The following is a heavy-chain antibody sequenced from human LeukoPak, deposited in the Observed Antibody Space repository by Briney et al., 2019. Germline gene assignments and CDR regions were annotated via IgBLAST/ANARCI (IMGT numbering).Heavy chain of an antibody. V-gene: IGHV3-23*01. CDR2: ISGSGGST. Sequence: GGSLRLSCAASGFTFSSYAMSWVRQAPGKGLEWVSAISGSGGSTYYADSVKGRFTISRDNSKNTLYLRMNSLRAEDTAVYYCAKDRGPWNYYDSSGYYSDWGQGTLVTVSS. D-gene: IGHD3-22*01. CDR1: GFTFSSYA. J-gene: IGHJ4*02. CDR3: AKDRGPWNYYDSSGYYSD.